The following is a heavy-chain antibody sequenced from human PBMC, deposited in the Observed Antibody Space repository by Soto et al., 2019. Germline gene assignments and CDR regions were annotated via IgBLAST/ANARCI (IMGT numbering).Heavy chain of an antibody. D-gene: IGHD3-9*01. CDR2: ISPHNFNT. V-gene: IGHV1-18*01. CDR1: GYTFTHFY. Sequence: ASVKVSCKASGYTFTHFYITWVRQAPGQGLEWMGAISPHNFNTNYAQKFRGRVTLTTEKSTNTAYMDLRSLTSDDTAVYYCARDEWGYDILTGYYKAHHFDYWGQGVPVTVSS. CDR3: ARDEWGYDILTGYYKAHHFDY. J-gene: IGHJ4*02.